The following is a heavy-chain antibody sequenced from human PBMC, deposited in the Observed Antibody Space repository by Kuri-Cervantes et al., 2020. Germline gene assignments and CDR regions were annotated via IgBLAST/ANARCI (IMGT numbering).Heavy chain of an antibody. CDR1: AFTFSVYT. CDR2: ISNDGASK. D-gene: IGHD6-13*01. J-gene: IGHJ4*02. Sequence: GESLKISCAASAFTFSVYTLHWVCQAPGKGLEWVAVISNDGASKYYADSVKGRFTISRDNSKNRLYLQMNSLRLEDTAVYYCATLIAAAGTPSDYWGPGTLVTVSS. CDR3: ATLIAAAGTPSDY. V-gene: IGHV3-30-3*01.